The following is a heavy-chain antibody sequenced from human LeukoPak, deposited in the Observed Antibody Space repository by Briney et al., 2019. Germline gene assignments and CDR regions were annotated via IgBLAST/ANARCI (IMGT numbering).Heavy chain of an antibody. V-gene: IGHV1-18*01. J-gene: IGHJ4*02. Sequence: ASVKVSCKASGYTFSNYGISWVRQAPGQGLEWMRWINPNSGGTNYAQKFQGRVTITTDESTNTAYMDLSGLKSEDTAVYYCARAHTFIVALQYWGQGTLVTVSS. D-gene: IGHD2-21*01. CDR2: INPNSGGT. CDR1: GYTFSNYG. CDR3: ARAHTFIVALQY.